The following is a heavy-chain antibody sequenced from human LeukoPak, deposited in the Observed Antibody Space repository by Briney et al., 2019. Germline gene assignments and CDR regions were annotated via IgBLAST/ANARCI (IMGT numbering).Heavy chain of an antibody. J-gene: IGHJ6*02. CDR2: ISSSSSTI. D-gene: IGHD3-3*01. CDR1: GFTFSSYS. V-gene: IGHV3-48*02. CDR3: ARDLKSYDFWSAYGMDV. Sequence: GGSLRLSCAASGFTFSSYSMNWVRQAPGKGLEWVPYISSSSSTIYYADSVKGRFTISRDNAKNSLYLQMNSLRDEDTAVYYCARDLKSYDFWSAYGMDVWGQGTTVTVSS.